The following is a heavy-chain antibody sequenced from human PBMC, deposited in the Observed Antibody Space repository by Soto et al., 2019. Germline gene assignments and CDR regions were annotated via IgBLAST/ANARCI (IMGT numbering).Heavy chain of an antibody. CDR2: IIPILGIA. CDR1: GGTFSSYT. D-gene: IGHD6-13*01. CDR3: ARDLGRGHRSSWYRYYGMDV. V-gene: IGHV1-69*08. Sequence: QVQLVQSGAEVKKPGSSVKVSCKASGGTFSSYTISWVRQAPGQGLEWMGRIIPILGIANYAQKFQGRVTITADKSTSTAYIELSSLRSEDTAVYYCARDLGRGHRSSWYRYYGMDVWGQGTAVTVSS. J-gene: IGHJ6*02.